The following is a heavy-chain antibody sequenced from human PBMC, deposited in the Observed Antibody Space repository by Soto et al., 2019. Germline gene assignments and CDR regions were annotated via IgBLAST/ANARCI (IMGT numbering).Heavy chain of an antibody. D-gene: IGHD3-22*01. Sequence: GGSLRLSCAASGFTFSSYAMHWVRQAPGKGLEWVAVISYDGSNKYYADSVKGRFTISRDNSKNTLYLQMNSLRAEDTAVYYCARDPTYYYDSSGLNDYWGQGTLVTVSS. CDR2: ISYDGSNK. J-gene: IGHJ4*02. V-gene: IGHV3-30-3*01. CDR3: ARDPTYYYDSSGLNDY. CDR1: GFTFSSYA.